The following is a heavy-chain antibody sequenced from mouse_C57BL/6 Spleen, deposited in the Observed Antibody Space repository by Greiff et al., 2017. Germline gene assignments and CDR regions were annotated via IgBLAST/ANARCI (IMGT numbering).Heavy chain of an antibody. CDR2: ISSGSSTI. V-gene: IGHV5-17*01. Sequence: EVKLMESGGGLVKPGGSLKLSCAASGFTFSDYGMHWVRQAPEKGLEWVAYISSGSSTIYYADTVKGRFTISRDNAMNTLFLQMTSLRSEDTAMYYCATFYYDYDEYFDVWGTGTTVTVSS. J-gene: IGHJ1*03. D-gene: IGHD2-4*01. CDR1: GFTFSDYG. CDR3: ATFYYDYDEYFDV.